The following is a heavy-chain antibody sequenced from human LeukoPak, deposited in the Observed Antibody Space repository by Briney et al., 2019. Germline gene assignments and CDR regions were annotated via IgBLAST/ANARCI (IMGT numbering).Heavy chain of an antibody. V-gene: IGHV6-1*01. D-gene: IGHD6-13*01. CDR2: TYYRSKWYY. Sequence: SQTLSLTCAISGDSFYSSTNGATWHWIRQSPSRGLEWLGRTYYRSKWYYDYAVSVKSRMTINPSTNQFSLQLNSVTPEDTAVYYCARGVGSSSSTYFDYWGQGTLVTVSS. J-gene: IGHJ4*02. CDR1: GDSFYSSTNGAT. CDR3: ARGVGSSSSTYFDY.